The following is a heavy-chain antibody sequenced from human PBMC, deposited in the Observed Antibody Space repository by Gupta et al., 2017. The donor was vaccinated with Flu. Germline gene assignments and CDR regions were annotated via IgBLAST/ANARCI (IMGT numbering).Heavy chain of an antibody. V-gene: IGHV4-34*01. Sequence: RQPPGKGLEWIGEINHSGSTNYNPSLKSRVTISVDTSKNQFSLKLSSVTAADTAVYYCARAVVVVPAAITSSPQVYYMDVWGKGTTVTVSS. J-gene: IGHJ6*03. D-gene: IGHD2-2*01. CDR3: ARAVVVVPAAITSSPQVYYMDV. CDR2: INHSGST.